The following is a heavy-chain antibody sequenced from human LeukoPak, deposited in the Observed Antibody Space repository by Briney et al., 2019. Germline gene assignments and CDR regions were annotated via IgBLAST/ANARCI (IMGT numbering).Heavy chain of an antibody. V-gene: IGHV1-2*02. CDR1: GYTFTGYY. Sequence: ASVKVSFTASGYTFTGYYMHWMRLAPGQGLEWMGWINLNSGATNYAQKFQGRVTMTRDTSISTAYMELSRLRSDDTAIYYCARGGPSRGTGFYYFDYWGQGTLVTVSS. CDR2: INLNSGAT. J-gene: IGHJ4*02. D-gene: IGHD3-9*01. CDR3: ARGGPSRGTGFYYFDY.